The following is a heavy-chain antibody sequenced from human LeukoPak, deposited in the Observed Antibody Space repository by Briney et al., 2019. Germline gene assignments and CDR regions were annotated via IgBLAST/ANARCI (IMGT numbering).Heavy chain of an antibody. CDR3: ARGSSATGDYTMDV. Sequence: PGGSLRLSCAASGFTFSRHWMHWVRQSPGKGLVWVSRSNADVSITGYADSVKGRFTISRDNAKNTLYLQMNSLRVEDTAVYYCARGSSATGDYTMDVWGQGTTLTVSS. CDR2: SNADVSIT. D-gene: IGHD6-6*01. CDR1: GFTFSRHW. J-gene: IGHJ6*01. V-gene: IGHV3-74*01.